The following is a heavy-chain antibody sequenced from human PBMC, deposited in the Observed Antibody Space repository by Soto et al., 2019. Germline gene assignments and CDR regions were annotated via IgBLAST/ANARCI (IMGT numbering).Heavy chain of an antibody. CDR1: GSTFTGSY. D-gene: IGHD3-22*01. Sequence: SVNLSCKASGSTFTGSYMHLVRHALVQGLEWMGWINPNSGGTNYAQKFQGWVTMTRDTSISTAYMELSRLRSDDTAVYYCATVCRGYYDSSGYWGGYFDYWGRG. CDR3: ATVCRGYYDSSGYWGGYFDY. V-gene: IGHV1-2*04. CDR2: INPNSGGT. J-gene: IGHJ4*02.